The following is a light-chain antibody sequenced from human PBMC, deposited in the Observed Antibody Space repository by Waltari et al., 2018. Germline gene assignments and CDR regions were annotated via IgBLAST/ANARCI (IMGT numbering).Light chain of an antibody. CDR3: QQYNSYPWT. Sequence: DIKMTQSPSTLSASVGDRVTITCRASQSISSWLAWYQQKPGKAPKLLSYKASSLESGVPSRFSGSGSGTEFTLTISSLQPDDFAPYYCQQYNSYPWTFGQGTKVEIK. J-gene: IGKJ1*01. V-gene: IGKV1-5*03. CDR1: QSISSW. CDR2: KAS.